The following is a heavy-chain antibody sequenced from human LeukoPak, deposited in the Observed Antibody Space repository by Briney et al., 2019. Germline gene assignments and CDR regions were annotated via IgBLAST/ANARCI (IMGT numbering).Heavy chain of an antibody. V-gene: IGHV4-34*01. Sequence: SETLSLTCAVYGGSFSGYYWSWIRQPPRKRLEWIGEINHSGSTNYNPSLKSRVTISVDTSKNPFSLKLSAVTAPDTALYYCARGRGVYVTARRNLVDPWRQGTLVTVSS. CDR3: ARGRGVYVTARRNLVDP. J-gene: IGHJ5*02. D-gene: IGHD6-6*01. CDR2: INHSGST. CDR1: GGSFSGYY.